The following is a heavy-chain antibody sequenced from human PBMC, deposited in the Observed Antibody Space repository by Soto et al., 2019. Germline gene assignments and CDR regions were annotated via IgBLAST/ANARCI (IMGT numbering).Heavy chain of an antibody. J-gene: IGHJ4*02. V-gene: IGHV3-23*01. D-gene: IGHD2-21*02. CDR3: AKDTGPYCGGDCYSNFDY. Sequence: GGSLRLSCAASGFTFSSYAMSWVRQAPGKGLEWVSAISGSGGSTYYADSVKGRFTISRDNSKNTLYLQMNSLRAEDTAVYYCAKDTGPYCGGDCYSNFDYWGQGTLVTVSS. CDR2: ISGSGGST. CDR1: GFTFSSYA.